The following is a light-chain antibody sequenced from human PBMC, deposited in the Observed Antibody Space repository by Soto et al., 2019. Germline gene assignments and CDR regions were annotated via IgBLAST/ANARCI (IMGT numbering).Light chain of an antibody. CDR3: QQSYSTPFT. CDR2: RAS. V-gene: IGKV1-39*01. J-gene: IGKJ2*01. CDR1: QDISTF. Sequence: DIQMIQSPSSLSASVEDSVTITCRATQDISTFLNWYQQRPGKAPNVLIYRASTLQGDVPSRFSGSGSGTDFTLTISGLQPEDFAIYYCQQSYSTPFTFGQGTQVEV.